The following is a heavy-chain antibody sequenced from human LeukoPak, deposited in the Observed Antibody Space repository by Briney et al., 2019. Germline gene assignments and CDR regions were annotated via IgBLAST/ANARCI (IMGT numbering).Heavy chain of an antibody. CDR2: IKSKTDGGTT. CDR3: TTAAYCGGDCYSYLY. CDR1: GFTFSNAW. D-gene: IGHD2-21*01. J-gene: IGHJ4*02. Sequence: GGSLRLSCAASGFTFSNAWMSWVRQAPGKGLEWVGRIKSKTDGGTTDYAAPVKGRFTISRDDSKNTLYLQMNSLKTEDTAVYYCTTAAYCGGDCYSYLYWGQGTLVTVSS. V-gene: IGHV3-15*01.